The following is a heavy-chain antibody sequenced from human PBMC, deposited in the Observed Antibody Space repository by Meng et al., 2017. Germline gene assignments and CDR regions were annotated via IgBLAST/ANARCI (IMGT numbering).Heavy chain of an antibody. CDR2: INTNTGNP. CDR3: AREPYGYFTDY. Sequence: QVQLAQCGSCLKKPGSPVKVSCKASGYTFTSYAMNWVRQAPGQGLEWMGWINTNTGNPTYAQGFTGRFVFSLDTSVSTAYLQISSLKAEDTAVYYCAREPYGYFTDYWGQGTLVTVSS. D-gene: IGHD5-18*01. J-gene: IGHJ4*02. CDR1: GYTFTSYA. V-gene: IGHV7-4-1*02.